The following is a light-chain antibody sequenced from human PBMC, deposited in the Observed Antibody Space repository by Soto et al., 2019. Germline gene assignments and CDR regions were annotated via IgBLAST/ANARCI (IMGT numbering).Light chain of an antibody. CDR1: SSNIGSHP. Sequence: QSVLTQPPSASVTPGQRVTISCSGSSSNIGSHPVNWYQQLPGTAPKLLIYTGHRRPSGVPDRFSGSKSGTSASLAISGLQSEDEGDYSCAAWDDSLKSVVFGGGTKLTVL. CDR2: TGH. V-gene: IGLV1-44*01. CDR3: AAWDDSLKSVV. J-gene: IGLJ2*01.